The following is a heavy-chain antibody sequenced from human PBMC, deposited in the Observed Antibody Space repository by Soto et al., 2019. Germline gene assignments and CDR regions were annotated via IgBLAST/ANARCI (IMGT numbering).Heavy chain of an antibody. CDR1: GFTFSSYG. CDR2: IWYDGSNK. J-gene: IGHJ4*02. CDR3: ARDLLNVDIPYYFDY. Sequence: QVQLVESGGGVVQPGRSLRLSCAASGFTFSSYGMHWVRQAPGKGLEWVAGIWYDGSNKYYADSVKGRFTISRDNSKNTLYLQMNSLRAEDTAVYYCARDLLNVDIPYYFDYWGQGTLVTVSS. V-gene: IGHV3-33*01. D-gene: IGHD5-12*01.